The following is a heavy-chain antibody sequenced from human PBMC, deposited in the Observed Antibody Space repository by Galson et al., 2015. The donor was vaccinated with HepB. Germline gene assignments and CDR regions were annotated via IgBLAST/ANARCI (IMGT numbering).Heavy chain of an antibody. D-gene: IGHD5-12*01. CDR1: GFTVSTNY. Sequence: SLRLSCAASGFTVSTNYMSWVHQAPGKGLECVSIIYSGDSSYYADSVKGRFTISRDNSKNTLYLQMSSLRAGGTAVYYCWGGGYVEDYWGQGTLVTVSS. J-gene: IGHJ4*02. CDR2: IYSGDSS. V-gene: IGHV3-53*01. CDR3: WGGGYVEDY.